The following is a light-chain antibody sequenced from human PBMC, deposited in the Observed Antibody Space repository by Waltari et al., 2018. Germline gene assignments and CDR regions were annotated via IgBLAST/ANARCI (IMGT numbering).Light chain of an antibody. CDR2: EVS. CDR1: SSDIGAYNF. Sequence: QSALTQPASVSGSPGQSITISCTGTSSDIGAYNFVSWYQQHPGKAPKLMIYEVSNRPSGVSTRCSASKSGTTASRTIAGLQAEDEADYHCSSYTRSHTYVFGAGTKVTVL. CDR3: SSYTRSHTYV. J-gene: IGLJ1*01. V-gene: IGLV2-14*01.